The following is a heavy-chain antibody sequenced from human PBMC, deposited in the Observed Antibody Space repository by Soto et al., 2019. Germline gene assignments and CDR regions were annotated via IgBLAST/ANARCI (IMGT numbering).Heavy chain of an antibody. CDR3: ARIRYSSGWFDAFDI. CDR1: GGSISSGGYS. D-gene: IGHD6-19*01. V-gene: IGHV4-30-2*02. CDR2: IYHSGST. J-gene: IGHJ3*02. Sequence: SETLSLTCTVSGGSISSGGYSWSWIRQPPGKGLEWIGFIYHSGSTYYNPSLKSRVTISVDRSKNHFSLNLSSVTAADTAVYYCARIRYSSGWFDAFDIWGQGTMVTVSS.